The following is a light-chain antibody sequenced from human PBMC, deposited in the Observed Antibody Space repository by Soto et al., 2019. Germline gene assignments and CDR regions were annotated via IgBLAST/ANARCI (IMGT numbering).Light chain of an antibody. V-gene: IGKV3-20*01. CDR3: HQYGSSPPT. CDR1: QSVSSY. CDR2: GAS. Sequence: EIVLTQSPATLSLSPGQRATLSCRASQSVSSYLALYQQKPGQAPGLLIYGASSRATGIPDGFSGSGSGTDFNLTVNRLAPEDFAVYYCHQYGSSPPTFGQGTKVDIK. J-gene: IGKJ1*01.